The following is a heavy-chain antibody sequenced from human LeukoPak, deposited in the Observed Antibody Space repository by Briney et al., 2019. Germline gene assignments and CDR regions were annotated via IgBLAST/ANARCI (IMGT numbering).Heavy chain of an antibody. CDR1: GGSISSYY. J-gene: IGHJ4*02. CDR3: ARAGALSDFDY. V-gene: IGHV4-59*01. Sequence: SSETLSLTCTVSGGSISSYYWRWIRQSPGEGLEWIGYIYYSGSTKYNPSLKSRVTISVDTSKNQFSLKLSSVTAADTALYYCARAGALSDFDYWGQGTLVTVSS. CDR2: IYYSGST. D-gene: IGHD3-10*01.